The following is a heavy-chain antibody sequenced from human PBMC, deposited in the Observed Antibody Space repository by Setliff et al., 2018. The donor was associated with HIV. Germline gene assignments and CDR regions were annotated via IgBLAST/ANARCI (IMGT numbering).Heavy chain of an antibody. D-gene: IGHD3-9*01. J-gene: IGHJ6*03. CDR2: INPNSGDT. CDR3: ARDHYDILTGYYRTYYYMDV. Sequence: ASVKVSCKASGYTFTGYYIHWVRQAPGQGLEWVGRINPNSGDTNYAQKFQGRVTMTRDTSINTAYMDLGRLRSDDTAVYYCARDHYDILTGYYRTYYYMDVWGKGTTVTVSS. CDR1: GYTFTGYY. V-gene: IGHV1-2*06.